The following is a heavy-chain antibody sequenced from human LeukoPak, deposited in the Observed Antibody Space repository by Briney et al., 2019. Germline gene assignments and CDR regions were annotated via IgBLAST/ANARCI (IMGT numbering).Heavy chain of an antibody. V-gene: IGHV5-51*01. CDR3: ARHGGWYYAFDI. D-gene: IGHD6-19*01. CDR1: GYSFTSYL. Sequence: GESLKIPSRGSGYSFTSYLISWLGQMPGKGLKWMGLINPGDSDTTFSPSFQGQVTTSADESSSTAYLQWSSLKASDTAVYYCARHGGWYYAFDIWGQGTMVTVSS. J-gene: IGHJ3*02. CDR2: INPGDSDT.